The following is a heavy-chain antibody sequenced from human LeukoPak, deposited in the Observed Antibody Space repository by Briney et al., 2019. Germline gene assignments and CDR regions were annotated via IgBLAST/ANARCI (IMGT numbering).Heavy chain of an antibody. D-gene: IGHD6-13*01. CDR3: ARSPGIAAAGTIARFPGY. Sequence: PSETLSLTCTVSGGSISIGGDYWSWIRQHPGKGLEWIGYIYYSGSTYYNPSLESRVTISVDTSKNQFSLKLSSVTAADTAVYYCARSPGIAAAGTIARFPGYWGQGTLVTVSS. J-gene: IGHJ4*02. CDR1: GGSISIGGDY. CDR2: IYYSGST. V-gene: IGHV4-31*03.